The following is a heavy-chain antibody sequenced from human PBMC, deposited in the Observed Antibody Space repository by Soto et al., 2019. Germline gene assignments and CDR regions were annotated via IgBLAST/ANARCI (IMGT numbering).Heavy chain of an antibody. CDR1: GFTFSRHW. D-gene: IGHD2-15*01. J-gene: IGHJ4*02. CDR2: IKQDGSDK. CDR3: ARTRDRSADFDC. V-gene: IGHV3-7*01. Sequence: PRLSCAASGFTFSRHWMTWVRQAPGKGLEWVANIKQDGSDKYYVDSVKGRFTISRDNAKNSLYLQMNSLRAEDTAVYYCARTRDRSADFDCWGQGTLVTVYS.